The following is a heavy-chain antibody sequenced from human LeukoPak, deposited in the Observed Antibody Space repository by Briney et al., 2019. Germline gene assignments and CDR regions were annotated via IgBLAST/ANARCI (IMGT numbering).Heavy chain of an antibody. CDR2: INAVIGNT. V-gene: IGHV1-3*01. CDR1: GYTFTSYA. J-gene: IGHJ4*02. D-gene: IGHD3-10*01. CDR3: ARESGAYFDY. Sequence: ASVKVSCKASGYTFTSYAMHWVRQAPGQRLEWMGWINAVIGNTKYSQKFQGRVTITRDTSASTAYMELSSLRSEDTAVYYCARESGAYFDYWGQGTLVTVSS.